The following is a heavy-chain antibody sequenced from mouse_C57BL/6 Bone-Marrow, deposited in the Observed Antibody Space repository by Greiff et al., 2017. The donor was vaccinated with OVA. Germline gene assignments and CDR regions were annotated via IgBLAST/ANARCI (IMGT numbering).Heavy chain of an antibody. CDR1: GYTFTSYW. J-gene: IGHJ4*01. V-gene: IGHV1-69*01. CDR2: IDPSDSYT. Sequence: VQLQQPGAELVMPGASVKLSCKASGYTFTSYWMHWVKQRPGQGLEWIGEIDPSDSYTNYNQKFKGKSTLTVDKSSSTAYMQLSSLTSEDSAVYYCAFFSHYYAMDYWGQGTSVTVSS. CDR3: AFFSHYYAMDY.